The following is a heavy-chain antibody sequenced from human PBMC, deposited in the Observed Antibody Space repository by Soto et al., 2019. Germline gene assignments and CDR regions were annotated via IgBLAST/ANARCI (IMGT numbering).Heavy chain of an antibody. D-gene: IGHD3-3*01. CDR1: GYRITTYC. CDR3: ARTYYDFWSGQHYYYSGMDV. J-gene: IGHJ6*02. Sequence: KICRNGVGYRITTYCMRVVLQMPGKGTEWMGIIYPGDSDTRYSPSFQGQVTISADKSISTAYLQWSSLKASDTAMYYCARTYYDFWSGQHYYYSGMDVWGQGTMVTVSS. CDR2: IYPGDSDT. V-gene: IGHV5-51*01.